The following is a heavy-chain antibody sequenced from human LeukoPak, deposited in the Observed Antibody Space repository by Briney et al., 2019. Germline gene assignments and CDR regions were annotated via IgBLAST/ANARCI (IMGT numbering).Heavy chain of an antibody. J-gene: IGHJ4*02. CDR2: ISWNSGSI. V-gene: IGHV3-9*01. Sequence: PGGSLRLPCAASGFTFDDYAMHWVRQAPGKGLEWVSGISWNSGSIGYADSVKGRFTISRDNAKNSLYLQMNSLRAEDTALYYCARGYYYDSSGYSDYWGQGTLVTVSS. CDR1: GFTFDDYA. CDR3: ARGYYYDSSGYSDY. D-gene: IGHD3-22*01.